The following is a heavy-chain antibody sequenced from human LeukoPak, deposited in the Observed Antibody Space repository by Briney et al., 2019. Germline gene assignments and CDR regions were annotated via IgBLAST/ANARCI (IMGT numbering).Heavy chain of an antibody. CDR1: GFTFSSYW. V-gene: IGHV3-7*01. CDR3: ARESPYYYDSSGYYADAFDI. CDR2: IKQDGSEK. D-gene: IGHD3-22*01. J-gene: IGHJ3*02. Sequence: GGSLRLSCAASGFTFSSYWMSWVRQAPGKGLEWVANIKQDGSEKYYVDSVKGRFTISRDNSKNTLYLQMNSLRAEDTAVYYCARESPYYYDSSGYYADAFDIWGQGTMVTVSS.